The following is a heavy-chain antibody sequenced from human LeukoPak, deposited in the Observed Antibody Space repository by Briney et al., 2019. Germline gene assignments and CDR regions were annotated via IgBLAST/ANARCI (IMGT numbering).Heavy chain of an antibody. J-gene: IGHJ6*03. V-gene: IGHV3-48*01. Sequence: GGSLRLSCAASGFTFSDYNMDWVRQAPGRGLEWVSFISSGGSIVYYADSVKGRFTISRDSAKNSLYLQMTSLRAEDTAVYYCASPSSYYYYYMDVWGKGTTVTVSS. D-gene: IGHD2-2*01. CDR3: ASPSSYYYYYMDV. CDR1: GFTFSDYN. CDR2: ISSGGSIV.